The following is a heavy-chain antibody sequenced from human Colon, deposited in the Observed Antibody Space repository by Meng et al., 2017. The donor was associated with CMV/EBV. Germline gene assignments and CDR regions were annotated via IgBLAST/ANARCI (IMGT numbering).Heavy chain of an antibody. CDR1: GFTFSTYS. J-gene: IGHJ6*02. Sequence: GGSLRLSCVASGFTFSTYSMNWVRQAPGKGLEWVSYITKSRSPTNYADSVKGRFTISRDNAKNSLYLQMNSLRSEDTAVYYCAGLLYYGMDVWGQGTTVTVSS. V-gene: IGHV3-48*04. CDR3: AGLLYYGMDV. CDR2: ITKSRSPT.